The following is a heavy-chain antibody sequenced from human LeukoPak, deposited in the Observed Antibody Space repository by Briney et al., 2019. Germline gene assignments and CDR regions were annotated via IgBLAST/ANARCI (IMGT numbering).Heavy chain of an antibody. J-gene: IGHJ5*02. CDR2: INAGNGNT. V-gene: IGHV1-3*01. D-gene: IGHD2-15*01. CDR1: GHTFTSYA. CDR3: ARGLVVAARGWFDP. Sequence: ASVKVSCKASGHTFTSYAMHWVGQAPGQRLEWMGWINAGNGNTKYSQKFQGRVTITRDTSASTAYMELSSLRSEDTAVYYCARGLVVAARGWFDPWGQGTLVTASS.